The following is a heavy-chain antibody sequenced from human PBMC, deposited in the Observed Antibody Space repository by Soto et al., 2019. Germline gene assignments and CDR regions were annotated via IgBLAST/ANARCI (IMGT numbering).Heavy chain of an antibody. CDR2: ISDSGGST. V-gene: IGHV3-23*01. J-gene: IGHJ5*02. D-gene: IGHD6-13*01. CDR3: AKEIAASATLWLDP. Sequence: GGSLRLSCAASGFTFSNYAMSWVRQAPGKGLEWVSGISDSGGSTYYADSVKGRFTISRDNSKNTLILQLSSLRADDTAIYYCAKEIAASATLWLDPWGQGTLVTVSS. CDR1: GFTFSNYA.